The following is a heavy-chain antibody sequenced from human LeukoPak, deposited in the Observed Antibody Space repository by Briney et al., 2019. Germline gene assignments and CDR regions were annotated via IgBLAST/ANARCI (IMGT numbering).Heavy chain of an antibody. CDR2: INHSGST. CDR3: AGTTYRRFDY. V-gene: IGHV4-34*01. J-gene: IGHJ4*02. Sequence: SETLSLTCAAYGGSFSGYYWSWIRQPPGKGLEWIGEINHSGSTNYNPSLKSRVTISVDTSKNQFSLKLSSVTAADTAVYYCAGTTYRRFDYWGQGTLVTVSS. D-gene: IGHD1-26*01. CDR1: GGSFSGYY.